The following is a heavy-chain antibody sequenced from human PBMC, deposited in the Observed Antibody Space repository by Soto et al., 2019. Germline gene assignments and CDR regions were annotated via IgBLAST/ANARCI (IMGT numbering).Heavy chain of an antibody. D-gene: IGHD2-2*01. Sequence: LRLSCAASGFTFSSYGMHWVRQAPGKGLEWVAVIWYDGSNKYYADSVKGRFTISRDNSKNTLYLQMNSLRAEDTAVYYCARAEDIVVVQAQAGTYGMDVWGQGTTVTVYS. CDR3: ARAEDIVVVQAQAGTYGMDV. CDR2: IWYDGSNK. V-gene: IGHV3-33*01. CDR1: GFTFSSYG. J-gene: IGHJ6*02.